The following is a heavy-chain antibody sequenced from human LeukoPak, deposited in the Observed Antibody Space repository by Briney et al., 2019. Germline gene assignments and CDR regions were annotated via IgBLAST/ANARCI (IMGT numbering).Heavy chain of an antibody. J-gene: IGHJ4*02. Sequence: PGGSLRLSCTTSGFIFYDYGMHWVRRTPGKGLECVASVRHDGVDKYYSESVKGRFTISKDNTKNTVFLYMNSLRPEDTAVYYCVRWSGTYPLYYLDYWGQGTPVTVSS. CDR1: GFIFYDYG. CDR2: VRHDGVDK. CDR3: VRWSGTYPLYYLDY. D-gene: IGHD1-26*01. V-gene: IGHV3-30*02.